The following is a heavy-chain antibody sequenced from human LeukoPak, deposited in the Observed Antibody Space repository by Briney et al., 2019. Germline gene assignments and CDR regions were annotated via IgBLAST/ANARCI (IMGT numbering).Heavy chain of an antibody. CDR1: GGSISSTTSY. V-gene: IGHV4-39*01. CDR3: ARHGSTDYFDY. CDR2: IYYSGST. J-gene: IGHJ4*02. Sequence: PSETLSLICAVSGGSISSTTSYWGWIRQPPGKGLEWIGRIYYSGSTFYNPSLKSRVTIFVDTSMNQLSLRLSSVTAADTAVYYCARHGSTDYFDYWGREPWSPSPQ. D-gene: IGHD2-2*03.